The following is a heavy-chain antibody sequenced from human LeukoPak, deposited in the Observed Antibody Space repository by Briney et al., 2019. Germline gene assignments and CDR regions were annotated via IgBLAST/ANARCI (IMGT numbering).Heavy chain of an antibody. CDR2: ISSSSSYI. J-gene: IGHJ4*02. D-gene: IGHD5-24*01. V-gene: IGHV3-21*01. CDR3: AKVDGYNVGY. CDR1: GFTFSGFG. Sequence: GGSLRLSCAASGFTFSGFGMNWVRQAPGKGLEWVSSISSSSSYIYYADSVKGRFTISRDNAKNSLYLQMNSLRAEDTAVYYCAKVDGYNVGYWGQGTLVTVSS.